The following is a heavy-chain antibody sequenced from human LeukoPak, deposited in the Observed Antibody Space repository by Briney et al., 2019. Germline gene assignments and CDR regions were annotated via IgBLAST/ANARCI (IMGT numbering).Heavy chain of an antibody. CDR2: INPNSGGT. J-gene: IGHJ4*02. CDR1: GYTFTGYY. CDR3: ARVRQWLETDFDY. V-gene: IGHV1-2*06. D-gene: IGHD6-19*01. Sequence: ASVKVSCKASGYTFTGYYMHWVRQAPGQGLEWMGRINPNSGGTNYAQKFQGRVTMTRDTSISTAYMELSRLRSDDTAVYYCARVRQWLETDFDYWGQGTLVTVSS.